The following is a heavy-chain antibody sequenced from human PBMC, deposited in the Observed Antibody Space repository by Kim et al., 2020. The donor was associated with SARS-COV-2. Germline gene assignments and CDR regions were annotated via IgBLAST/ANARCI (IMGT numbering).Heavy chain of an antibody. J-gene: IGHJ4*02. CDR3: AREAHYYDSSGYWGAFDY. Sequence: SETLSLTCAVSGGSISSSNWWSWVRQPPGKGLEWVGEIYHSGSTNYNPSLKSRVTISVDNSKNQFSLKLISVTAADTAVYYCAREAHYYDSSGYWGAFDYWGQGTLVTVSS. CDR1: GGSISSSNW. D-gene: IGHD3-22*01. V-gene: IGHV4-4*02. CDR2: IYHSGST.